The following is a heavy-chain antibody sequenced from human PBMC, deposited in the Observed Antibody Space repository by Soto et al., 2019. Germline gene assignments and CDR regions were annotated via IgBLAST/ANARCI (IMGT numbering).Heavy chain of an antibody. Sequence: GESLKISCKGSGYSLTSYWIGGVRQMPGKGLEWMGIIYPGDSDTRYSPAFQGQVTISADKSISTAYLQWSRLKASDTAMYYCARLEDTGVQLEPLSAFDIRGQGTMVTVSS. D-gene: IGHD1-1*01. CDR3: ARLEDTGVQLEPLSAFDI. J-gene: IGHJ3*02. CDR1: GYSLTSYW. V-gene: IGHV5-51*01. CDR2: IYPGDSDT.